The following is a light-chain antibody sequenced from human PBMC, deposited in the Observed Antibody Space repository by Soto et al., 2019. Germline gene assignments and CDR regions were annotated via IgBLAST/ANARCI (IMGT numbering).Light chain of an antibody. J-gene: IGKJ5*01. V-gene: IGKV3-11*01. CDR1: QNLHSF. Sequence: EIVLTQSPATLSVSPGERVTLSCRASQNLHSFLNWYQQRPGQAPRPLIYDGSKRAAGVPERISGDGSGTDYTLTISSLQPEDFAVYYCQQRTRWPMTFGQGTRLEIK. CDR2: DGS. CDR3: QQRTRWPMT.